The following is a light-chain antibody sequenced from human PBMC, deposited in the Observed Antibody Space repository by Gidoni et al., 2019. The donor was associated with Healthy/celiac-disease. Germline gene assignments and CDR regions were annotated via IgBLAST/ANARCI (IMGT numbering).Light chain of an antibody. CDR1: QSVLYSSNNKNY. Sequence: DIVMTPSPDSLAVSLGERATINCKSSQSVLYSSNNKNYLAWYQQKPGQPPKLLIYWASTRESGVPDRFSGSGSGTDFTLTISSLQAEDVAVYYCQQYYSTPPWTFGQGTKLEIK. CDR3: QQYYSTPPWT. CDR2: WAS. J-gene: IGKJ2*01. V-gene: IGKV4-1*01.